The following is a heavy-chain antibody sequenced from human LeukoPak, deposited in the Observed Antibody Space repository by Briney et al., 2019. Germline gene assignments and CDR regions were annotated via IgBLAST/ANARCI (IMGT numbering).Heavy chain of an antibody. CDR2: IYYSGST. CDR3: ARGGMATKTPFDY. Sequence: SETLSLTCAVSGGSISSGGYYWSWIRQHPGKGLEWIGYIYYSGSTYYNPSPKSRVTISVDTSKNQFSLKLSSVTAADTAVYYCARGGMATKTPFDYWGQGTLVTVSS. D-gene: IGHD5-24*01. J-gene: IGHJ4*02. CDR1: GGSISSGGYY. V-gene: IGHV4-31*11.